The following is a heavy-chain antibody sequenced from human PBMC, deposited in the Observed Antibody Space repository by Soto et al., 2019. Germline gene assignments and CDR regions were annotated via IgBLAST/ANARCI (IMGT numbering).Heavy chain of an antibody. CDR2: IPDSGDNT. J-gene: IGHJ4*02. Sequence: SGGSLRLSCAASGFTFSTYAMSWVRQAPGKGLEWVSAIPDSGDNTYYADSVKGRFTISRDNSKNTLYLQMNSLRAEDTAVYYCAKEGPYSDILTGLDYWGQGTLVTVSS. CDR1: GFTFSTYA. CDR3: AKEGPYSDILTGLDY. D-gene: IGHD3-9*01. V-gene: IGHV3-23*01.